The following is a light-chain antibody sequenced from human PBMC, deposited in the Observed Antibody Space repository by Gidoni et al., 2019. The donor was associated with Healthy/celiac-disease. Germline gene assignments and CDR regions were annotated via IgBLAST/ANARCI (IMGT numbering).Light chain of an antibody. Sequence: QSASTQPPSVSAAPGTKGTISCSGSRSNIGNNYVSWYQQLPGTAPKLLIYDNNKRPSGIPDRFSGSKSGTSATLGITGLQTGDEADYYCGTWDSSLSAPNWVFGGGTKLTVL. CDR3: GTWDSSLSAPNWV. J-gene: IGLJ3*02. CDR1: RSNIGNNY. V-gene: IGLV1-51*01. CDR2: DNN.